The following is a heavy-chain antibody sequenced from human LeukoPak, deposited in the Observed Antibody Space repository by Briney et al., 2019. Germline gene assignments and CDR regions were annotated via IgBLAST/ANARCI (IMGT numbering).Heavy chain of an antibody. Sequence: SVKVSCKASGGTFSSYAISWVRQAPGQGLEWMGGIIPIFGTANYAQKFQGRVTITADESTSTAYMELSSLRSEDTAVYYCARGGVVVAATNFDYWGQGTLVTVSS. D-gene: IGHD2-15*01. CDR1: GGTFSSYA. J-gene: IGHJ4*02. CDR2: IIPIFGTA. CDR3: ARGGVVVAATNFDY. V-gene: IGHV1-69*13.